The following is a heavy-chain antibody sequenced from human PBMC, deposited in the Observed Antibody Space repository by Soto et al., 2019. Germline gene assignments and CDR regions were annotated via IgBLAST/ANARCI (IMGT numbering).Heavy chain of an antibody. J-gene: IGHJ4*02. V-gene: IGHV3-49*03. CDR1: GFTFGDYA. D-gene: IGHD3-10*01. CDR2: IRSKAYGGTT. Sequence: GGSLRLSCTASGFTFGDYAMSWFRQAPGKGLEWVGFIRSKAYGGTTEYAASVKGRFTISRDDSKSIAYLQMNSLKTEDTAVYYCTRGTYYYGSGSYPRRPDFDYWGQGPLVTVSS. CDR3: TRGTYYYGSGSYPRRPDFDY.